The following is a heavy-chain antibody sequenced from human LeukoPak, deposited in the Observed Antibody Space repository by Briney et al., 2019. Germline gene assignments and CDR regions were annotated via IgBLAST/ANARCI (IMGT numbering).Heavy chain of an antibody. V-gene: IGHV4-59*01. CDR2: IYYSGST. CDR1: GGSISSYY. D-gene: IGHD4/OR15-4a*01. CDR3: ASMLVTRRDAFDI. Sequence: SETLSLTCTVSGGSISSYYWSWIRQPPGKGLEWIGYIYYSGSTNYNPSLKSRVTISVDTSKNQFSLKLSSVTAADTAVYYCASMLVTRRDAFDIWGQGTMVTVSS. J-gene: IGHJ3*02.